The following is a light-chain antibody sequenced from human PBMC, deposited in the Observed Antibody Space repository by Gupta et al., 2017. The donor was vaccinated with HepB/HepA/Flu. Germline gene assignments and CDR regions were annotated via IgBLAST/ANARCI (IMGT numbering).Light chain of an antibody. CDR2: WAS. Sequence: DIVITHSPDSLTVFLGDRATINCKFSQSVLDSSNNQNYLAWYQQKPGQPPKLLIYWASTRESGVPDRFSGSGSGTDFTLTIISLQAEDLAVYYCHQYATTPITFGQATPLQLK. V-gene: IGKV4-1*01. CDR1: QSVLDSSNNQNY. CDR3: HQYATTPIT. J-gene: IGKJ5*01.